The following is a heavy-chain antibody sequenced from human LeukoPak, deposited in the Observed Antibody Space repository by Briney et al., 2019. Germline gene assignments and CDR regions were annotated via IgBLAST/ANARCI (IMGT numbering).Heavy chain of an antibody. CDR3: AKDSQMVRGVYYFDY. J-gene: IGHJ4*02. CDR1: GFTFSSYA. V-gene: IGHV3-23*01. Sequence: PGGSLRLSCAASGFTFSSYAMSWVRQAPGKGLEWVSAISGSGGSTYYADSVKGRFTISRDNSKNTLYLQMNSLGAEDTAVYYCAKDSQMVRGVYYFDYWGQGTLVTVSS. CDR2: ISGSGGST. D-gene: IGHD3-10*01.